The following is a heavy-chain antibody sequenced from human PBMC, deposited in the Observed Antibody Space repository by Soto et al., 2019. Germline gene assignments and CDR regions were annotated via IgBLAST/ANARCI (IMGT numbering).Heavy chain of an antibody. D-gene: IGHD4-17*01. Sequence: QVQLVQSGAEVKKPGSSVKVSCKASGGTFSSYAISWVRQAPGQGLEWMGGIIPIFGTANYAQKFQGRVTITADESTSTAYMELSSLRSEDTAVYYCARDLSLGGGDYVYYYYGMDVWGQGTTVTVSS. CDR3: ARDLSLGGGDYVYYYYGMDV. V-gene: IGHV1-69*01. CDR2: IIPIFGTA. CDR1: GGTFSSYA. J-gene: IGHJ6*02.